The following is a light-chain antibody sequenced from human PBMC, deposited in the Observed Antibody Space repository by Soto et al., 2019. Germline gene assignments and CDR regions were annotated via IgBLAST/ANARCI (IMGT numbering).Light chain of an antibody. J-gene: IGKJ5*01. Sequence: EIVLTQSPGTLSLSPGERATLSCRASQSVRTNYLAWYKQKPGQAPRLLIYGASSRATGIPDRFSGSGSGTDFTLTISSLEPEDFAVYYCQQYGSSSITFGQGTRLGIK. CDR1: QSVRTNY. CDR3: QQYGSSSIT. V-gene: IGKV3-20*01. CDR2: GAS.